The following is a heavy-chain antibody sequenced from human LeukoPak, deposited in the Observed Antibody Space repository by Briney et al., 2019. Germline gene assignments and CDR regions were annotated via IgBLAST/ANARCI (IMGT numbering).Heavy chain of an antibody. CDR2: IWYDGSNK. CDR1: GFTFSSYG. D-gene: IGHD3-22*01. V-gene: IGHV3-33*06. CDR3: AKDYYYDSSGYSDY. Sequence: SGGSLRLSCAVSGFTFSSYGMHWVRQAPGKGLEWVAVIWYDGSNKYYADSVKGRFTISRDNSKNTLYLQMNSLRAEDTAVYYCAKDYYYDSSGYSDYWGQGTLVTVSS. J-gene: IGHJ4*02.